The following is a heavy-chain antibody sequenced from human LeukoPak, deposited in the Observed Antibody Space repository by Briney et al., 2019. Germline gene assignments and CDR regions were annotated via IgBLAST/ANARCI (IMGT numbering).Heavy chain of an antibody. Sequence: GASVKVSCKASGYTFTSYDINWVRQATGQGLEWMGWMNPNSGNTGYAQKFQGRVTMTRSTSISTAYKELSSLRYEDTAVYYCARPSITMVGGAQNYYYYYYMDVWGKGTTVTISS. J-gene: IGHJ6*03. CDR2: MNPNSGNT. V-gene: IGHV1-8*01. CDR3: ARPSITMVGGAQNYYYYYYMDV. D-gene: IGHD3-10*01. CDR1: GYTFTSYD.